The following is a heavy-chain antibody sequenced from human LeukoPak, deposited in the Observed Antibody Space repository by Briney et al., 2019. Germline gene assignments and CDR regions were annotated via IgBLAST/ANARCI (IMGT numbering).Heavy chain of an antibody. J-gene: IGHJ5*02. CDR2: IYHSGST. V-gene: IGHV4-59*12. CDR1: GGSISSYY. CDR3: ARGLYGDRDNWFDP. D-gene: IGHD4-17*01. Sequence: SETLSLTCTVSGGSISSYYWSWIRQPPGKGLEWIGYIYHSGSTYYNPSLESRVTISVDRSKNQFSLKLSSVTAADTAVYYCARGLYGDRDNWFDPWGQGTLVTVSS.